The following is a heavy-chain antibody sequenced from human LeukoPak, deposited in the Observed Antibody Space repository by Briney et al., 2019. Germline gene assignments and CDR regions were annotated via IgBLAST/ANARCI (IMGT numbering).Heavy chain of an antibody. CDR2: IYHSGST. CDR1: GGSVISSSDL. CDR3: ARDRSYDSSGFLQYYYYMDV. J-gene: IGHJ6*03. D-gene: IGHD3-22*01. V-gene: IGHV4-39*07. Sequence: ASETLSLTCTVSGGSVISSSDLWVWVRQPPGKGLEWIGSIYHSGSTYYNPSLKSRVTISVDTSKNQFSLKLSSVTAADTAVYYCARDRSYDSSGFLQYYYYMDVWGKGTTVTVSS.